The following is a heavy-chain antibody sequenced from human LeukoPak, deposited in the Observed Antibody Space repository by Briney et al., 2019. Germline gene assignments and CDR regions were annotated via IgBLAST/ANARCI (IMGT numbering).Heavy chain of an antibody. D-gene: IGHD3-10*01. CDR2: IYYSGST. CDR3: ARRPEIYGSGSYFDY. CDR1: GGSISSSSYY. Sequence: PSETLSLTCTVSGGSISSSSYYWGWIRQPPGKGREWIGSIYYSGSTYYNPSLKSRVTISVDTSKNQFSLKLSSVTAADTAVYYCARRPEIYGSGSYFDYWGQGTLVTVSS. V-gene: IGHV4-39*01. J-gene: IGHJ4*02.